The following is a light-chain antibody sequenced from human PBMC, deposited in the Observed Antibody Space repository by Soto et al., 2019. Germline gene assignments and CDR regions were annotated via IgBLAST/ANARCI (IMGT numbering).Light chain of an antibody. CDR1: QDISNR. Sequence: DIQITQSPSALSSSVGDRFTITCRASQDISNRLGWFQQRPEKAPKRLIYSASGLETGVPSRFSGTGSGTEFTLTISSLQPEDFATYYCQQHASYPRAFGQGTKVDIK. CDR2: SAS. CDR3: QQHASYPRA. V-gene: IGKV1-17*01. J-gene: IGKJ1*01.